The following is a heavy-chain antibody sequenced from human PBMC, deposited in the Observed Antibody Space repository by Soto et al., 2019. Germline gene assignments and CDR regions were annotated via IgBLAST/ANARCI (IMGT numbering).Heavy chain of an antibody. V-gene: IGHV3-7*01. D-gene: IGHD2-8*01. J-gene: IGHJ4*02. Sequence: EVQLVESGGGLVQPGGSLRLSCAASGFTFSTYWMTWVRQAPGKGLERVANIKEDGSEKYYVDSVKGRFTISRDNAKNSLYLQMNSLRDEDTAVYYCARGVQWQGGFFAYWGQGTLVTVSA. CDR3: ARGVQWQGGFFAY. CDR2: IKEDGSEK. CDR1: GFTFSTYW.